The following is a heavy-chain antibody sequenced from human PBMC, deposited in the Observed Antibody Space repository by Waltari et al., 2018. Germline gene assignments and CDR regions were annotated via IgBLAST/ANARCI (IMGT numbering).Heavy chain of an antibody. CDR1: VGTFSSSA. D-gene: IGHD4-17*01. Sequence: VQLVQSGAEVKKPVSSVKVSCKASVGTFSSSAISCVLQSPGQGLEWMGGIIPIFGTANYAQKFQGRVTITTDESTSTAYMELSSLRSEDTAVYYCARDYGDYASHWFDPWGQGTLVTVSS. CDR3: ARDYGDYASHWFDP. CDR2: IIPIFGTA. V-gene: IGHV1-69*05. J-gene: IGHJ5*02.